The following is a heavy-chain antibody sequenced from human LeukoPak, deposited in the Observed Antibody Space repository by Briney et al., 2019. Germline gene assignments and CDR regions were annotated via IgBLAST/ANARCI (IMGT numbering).Heavy chain of an antibody. CDR1: GFTFSNYW. Sequence: GGSLRLSCAASGFTFSNYWMSWVRQAPGKGLEWVANIKQDGSEKYYVDSVKGRFTISRDNAKNSLCLQMNSLRVEDTAVYYCARAVTTDGWGQGTLVTVSS. CDR2: IKQDGSEK. CDR3: ARAVTTDG. D-gene: IGHD4-17*01. J-gene: IGHJ4*02. V-gene: IGHV3-7*04.